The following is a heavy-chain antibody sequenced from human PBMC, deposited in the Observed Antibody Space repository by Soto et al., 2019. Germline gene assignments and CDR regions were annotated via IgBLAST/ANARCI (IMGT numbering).Heavy chain of an antibody. J-gene: IGHJ4*02. CDR3: ARDSGYGSVDSVIHYFDY. CDR2: LKFDGTGI. Sequence: EVQLVESGGKLVRPGGSLRLSCVASGFPFSVYWMSWVRQAPGEGLEWVARLKFDGTGIQYAHSVKGRFTLSRDNAQNSQYQQINRLRAEDTDVYYCARDSGYGSVDSVIHYFDYWGQGTLVAVTS. D-gene: IGHD3-10*01. V-gene: IGHV3-7*01. CDR1: GFPFSVYW.